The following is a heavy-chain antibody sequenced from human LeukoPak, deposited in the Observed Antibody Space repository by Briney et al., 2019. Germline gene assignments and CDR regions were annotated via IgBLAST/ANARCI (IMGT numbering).Heavy chain of an antibody. J-gene: IGHJ1*01. CDR1: GFTFSDYA. CDR3: AKEVVRAFQY. D-gene: IGHD1-26*01. Sequence: GGSLRLSCVVSGFTFSDYAMHWVRQAPGKGLEWGAVIWYDGNVKYYADSVKGRFTISRDNSKNTLYLQMNSLRAEDTAVYHCAKEVVRAFQYWGQGTLVTVSS. CDR2: IWYDGNVK. V-gene: IGHV3-33*03.